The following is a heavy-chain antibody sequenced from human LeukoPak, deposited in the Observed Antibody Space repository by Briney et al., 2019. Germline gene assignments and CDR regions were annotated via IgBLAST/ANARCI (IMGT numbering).Heavy chain of an antibody. CDR3: ARHSGSGSLSRPFDP. CDR2: IYYTGST. Sequence: WGWLRQPPGKGPGWIATIYYTGSTYYNPSLKSRVTISIDTSKNQFSLRLTSVTATDTAVYHCARHSGSGSLSRPFDPWGQGTLVTVSS. J-gene: IGHJ5*02. V-gene: IGHV4-39*01. D-gene: IGHD3-10*01.